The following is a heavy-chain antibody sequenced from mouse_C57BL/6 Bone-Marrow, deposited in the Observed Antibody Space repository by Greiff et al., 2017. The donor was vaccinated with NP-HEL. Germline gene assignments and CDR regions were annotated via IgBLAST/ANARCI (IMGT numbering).Heavy chain of an antibody. CDR3: TKIYDGLRGFAY. Sequence: EVKLVESGEGLVKPGGSLKLSCAASGFTFSSYAMSWVRQTPEKRLEWVAYISSGGDYIYYADTVKGRFTISRDNARNTLYLQMSSLKSEDTAMYYCTKIYDGLRGFAYWGQGTLVTVSA. J-gene: IGHJ3*01. CDR2: ISSGGDYI. D-gene: IGHD2-3*01. CDR1: GFTFSSYA. V-gene: IGHV5-9-1*02.